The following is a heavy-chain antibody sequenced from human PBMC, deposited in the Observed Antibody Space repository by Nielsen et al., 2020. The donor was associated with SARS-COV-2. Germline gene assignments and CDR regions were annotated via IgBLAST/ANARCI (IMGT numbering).Heavy chain of an antibody. Sequence: GESLKISCAASGFTFSSYAMSWVRQAPGKGLEWVSAISGSGGSTYYADSVKGRFTISRDNSKNTLYLQMNSLRAEDTAVYYCAKVVDYYGSGSYLDYWGQGTLVTVSS. CDR2: ISGSGGST. J-gene: IGHJ4*02. CDR1: GFTFSSYA. CDR3: AKVVDYYGSGSYLDY. V-gene: IGHV3-23*01. D-gene: IGHD3-10*01.